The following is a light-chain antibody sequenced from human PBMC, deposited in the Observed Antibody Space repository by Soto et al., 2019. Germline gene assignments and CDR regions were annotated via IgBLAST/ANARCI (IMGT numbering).Light chain of an antibody. Sequence: DIQLTQSPSFLSASVGDRVTITCRASQGISSSLAWYQQKPGKAPKLLIYAASTLQTGVPSRFSGSGSGTEFTLTINSLQPEDFATYYCQQLTSYPTFGGGTKVEIK. CDR2: AAS. CDR1: QGISSS. CDR3: QQLTSYPT. J-gene: IGKJ4*01. V-gene: IGKV1-9*01.